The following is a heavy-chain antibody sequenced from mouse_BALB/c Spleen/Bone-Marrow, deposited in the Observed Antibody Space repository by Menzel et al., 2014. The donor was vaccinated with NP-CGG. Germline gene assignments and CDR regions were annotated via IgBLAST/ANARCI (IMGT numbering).Heavy chain of an antibody. CDR3: ARWGKLGRGYFDV. CDR2: IDPANGNT. J-gene: IGHJ1*01. Sequence: EVQLQQSGAELVKPGASVKLSCTASGFNIKDTYMHWVKQRPEQGLEWIGRIDPANGNTKYDPKFQGKATITADTSSNTAYLQLSSLTSEDTAVYYGARWGKLGRGYFDVWGAGTTVTVSS. V-gene: IGHV14-3*02. CDR1: GFNIKDTY. D-gene: IGHD4-1*01.